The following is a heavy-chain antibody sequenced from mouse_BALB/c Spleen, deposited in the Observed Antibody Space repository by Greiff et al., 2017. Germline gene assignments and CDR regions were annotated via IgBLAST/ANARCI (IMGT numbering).Heavy chain of an antibody. J-gene: IGHJ4*01. Sequence: SGPELVKPGALVKISCKASGYTFTSYDINWVKQRPGQGLEWIGWIYPGDGSTKYNEKFKGKATLTADKSSSTAYMQLSSLTSENSAVYFCARSDRYDAMDYWGQGTSVIVSS. D-gene: IGHD2-14*01. CDR3: ARSDRYDAMDY. CDR1: GYTFTSYD. V-gene: IGHV1S33*01. CDR2: IYPGDGST.